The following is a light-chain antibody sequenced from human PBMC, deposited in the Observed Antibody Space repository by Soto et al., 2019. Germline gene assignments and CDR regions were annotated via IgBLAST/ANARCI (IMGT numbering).Light chain of an antibody. J-gene: IGKJ1*01. CDR1: QGISSY. CDR2: AAS. Sequence: VIWLTQSPSLLSASTGDRVTISCLMSQGISSYLAWYQQKPGKAPELLIYAASTLQSGVPSRFSGSGSGTDFTLTISSLRSEDFAVYYCQQYNNWPPFWTFGQGTKVDIK. V-gene: IGKV1D-8*03. CDR3: QQYNNWPPFWT.